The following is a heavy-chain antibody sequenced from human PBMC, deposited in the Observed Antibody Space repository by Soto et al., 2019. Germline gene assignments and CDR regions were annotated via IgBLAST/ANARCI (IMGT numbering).Heavy chain of an antibody. J-gene: IGHJ4*02. D-gene: IGHD2-2*01. V-gene: IGHV3-30-3*01. CDR3: ARGLKLVPAAADY. Sequence: QVQLVESGGGVVQPGRSLRLSCAASGFTFSSYAMHWVRQAPGKGLEWVAVISYDGSNKYYADSVKGRFTISRDNSKNTLHLQMNGLRAEDTAVYYCARGLKLVPAAADYWGQGTLVTVSS. CDR2: ISYDGSNK. CDR1: GFTFSSYA.